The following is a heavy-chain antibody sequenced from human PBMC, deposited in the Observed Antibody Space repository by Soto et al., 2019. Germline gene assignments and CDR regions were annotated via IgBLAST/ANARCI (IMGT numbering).Heavy chain of an antibody. Sequence: QVQLVQSGAEVKKPGSSVNVSCKASGGTFSNYVVNWVRQAPGQGLEWMGRIIPISGAANYAQKFQGRVTITADKSTSTSYMELSSLRSEDTAVYYCARDMTRTVVPYFAFWGQGTLVTVSS. J-gene: IGHJ4*02. CDR3: ARDMTRTVVPYFAF. V-gene: IGHV1-69*06. CDR2: IIPISGAA. CDR1: GGTFSNYV. D-gene: IGHD1-7*01.